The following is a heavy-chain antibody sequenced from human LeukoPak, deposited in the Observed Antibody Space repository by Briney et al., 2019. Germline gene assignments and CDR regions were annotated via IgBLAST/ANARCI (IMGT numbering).Heavy chain of an antibody. CDR1: GGSISSSSYY. J-gene: IGHJ3*02. V-gene: IGHV4-39*01. CDR2: IYYSGST. Sequence: ASETLSLTCTVSGGSISSSSYYWGWIRQPPGKGLEWIGSIYYSGSTYYNPSLKSRVTISVDTSKNQFSLKLSSVTAADTAVYYCARHLFWSGVGAFDIWGQGTMVTVSS. D-gene: IGHD3-3*01. CDR3: ARHLFWSGVGAFDI.